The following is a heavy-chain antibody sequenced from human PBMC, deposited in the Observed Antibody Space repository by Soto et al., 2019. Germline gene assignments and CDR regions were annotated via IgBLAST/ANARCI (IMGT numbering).Heavy chain of an antibody. V-gene: IGHV3-30-3*01. J-gene: IGHJ4*02. CDR3: ARSGGYCSGGSCFDY. Sequence: SGGSLRLSCAASGFTFSSYAMHWVRQAPGKGLEWVAVISYDGSNKYYADSVKGRFTISRDNSKNTLYLQMNSLRAEDTAVYYCARSGGYCSGGSCFDYWGKGTLVTVSS. CDR1: GFTFSSYA. D-gene: IGHD2-15*01. CDR2: ISYDGSNK.